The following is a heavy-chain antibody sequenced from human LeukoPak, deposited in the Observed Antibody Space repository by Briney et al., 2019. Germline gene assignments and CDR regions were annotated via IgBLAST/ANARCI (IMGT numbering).Heavy chain of an antibody. V-gene: IGHV3-7*01. D-gene: IGHD3-16*01. J-gene: IGHJ4*02. CDR3: ARELRTFDS. Sequence: GGSLRLSCAASGFTFSSYWMTWVRQAPGKGLEWVANIKHNGDELNYVDSVQDRFTISRDNAKNSQYLHMTDLRAEDTAVYYCARELRTFDSWGQGTLVTVSS. CDR1: GFTFSSYW. CDR2: IKHNGDEL.